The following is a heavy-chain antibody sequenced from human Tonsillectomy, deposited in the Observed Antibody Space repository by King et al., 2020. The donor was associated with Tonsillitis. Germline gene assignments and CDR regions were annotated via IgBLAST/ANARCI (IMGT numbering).Heavy chain of an antibody. D-gene: IGHD4-11*01. J-gene: IGHJ4*02. CDR1: GGSISSYY. Sequence: VQLQESGPGLVKPSETLSLTCTVSGGSISSYYWSWIRQPPGQGLEWIGYIYYSGSTNYNPSLKSRVTISVDTSKNQFSLKLSSVTAADTAVYYCARGGSRDYSIDYWGQGTLVTVSS. CDR2: IYYSGST. V-gene: IGHV4-59*01. CDR3: ARGGSRDYSIDY.